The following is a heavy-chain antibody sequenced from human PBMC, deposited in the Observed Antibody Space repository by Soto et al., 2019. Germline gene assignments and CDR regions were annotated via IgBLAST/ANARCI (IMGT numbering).Heavy chain of an antibody. D-gene: IGHD2-2*01. V-gene: IGHV1-69*13. J-gene: IGHJ6*02. CDR2: IIPIFGTA. Sequence: SVKVSCKASGGTFSSYAISWVRQAPGQGLEWMGGIIPIFGTANYAQKFQGRVTITADESTSTAYMELSSLRSEDTAVYYCARVDCSSTSCYGYYYGMDVWGQGTTVTVSS. CDR3: ARVDCSSTSCYGYYYGMDV. CDR1: GGTFSSYA.